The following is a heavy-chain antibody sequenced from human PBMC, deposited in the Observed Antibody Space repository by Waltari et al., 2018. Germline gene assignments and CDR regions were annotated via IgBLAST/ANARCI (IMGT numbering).Heavy chain of an antibody. CDR1: GDPMNSNDL. D-gene: IGHD1-26*01. J-gene: IGHJ4*02. CDR3: ARDRGRGLYLDT. CDR2: VNRSGKT. Sequence: QLQLEQSGPGLVKPSDTLSLTCALSGDPMNSNDLWNWVRQFPGKGLEWIGQVNRSGKTNYNPSLASRVTVSIDTSKNQFSLTMPSPTAADTAIYYCARDRGRGLYLDTWGQ. V-gene: IGHV4-4*02.